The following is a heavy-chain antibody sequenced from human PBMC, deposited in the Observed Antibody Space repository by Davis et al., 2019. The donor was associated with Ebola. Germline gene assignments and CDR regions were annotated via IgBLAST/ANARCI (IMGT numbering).Heavy chain of an antibody. D-gene: IGHD3-3*01. CDR2: IYRGGST. Sequence: PGGSLRLSCAASGFTVSSNYTSWVRQAPGKGLEWVSVIYRGGSTYYADSVKGRFTISRDNSKNTLYLQMNSLRAEDTALYYCARDPAIFGIDYWGQGTLVTVSS. CDR3: ARDPAIFGIDY. CDR1: GFTVSSNY. J-gene: IGHJ4*02. V-gene: IGHV3-66*01.